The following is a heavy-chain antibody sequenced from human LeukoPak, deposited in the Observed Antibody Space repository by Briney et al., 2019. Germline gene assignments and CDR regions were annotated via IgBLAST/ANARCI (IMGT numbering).Heavy chain of an antibody. V-gene: IGHV4-39*01. Sequence: KPSETPSLTCTVSGGSISSSSYYWGWIRQPPGKGLEWIGSIYYSGSTYYNPSLKSRVTISVDTSKNQFSLKLSSVTAADTAVYYCASPTRGVDSSGWSYFDYWGQGTLVTVSS. CDR2: IYYSGST. CDR1: GGSISSSSYY. D-gene: IGHD6-19*01. CDR3: ASPTRGVDSSGWSYFDY. J-gene: IGHJ4*02.